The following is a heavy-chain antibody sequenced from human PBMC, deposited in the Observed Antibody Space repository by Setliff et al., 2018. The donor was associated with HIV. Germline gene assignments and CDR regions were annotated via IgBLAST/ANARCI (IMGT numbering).Heavy chain of an antibody. J-gene: IGHJ3*02. CDR3: ARVLKGYSSSYEAFDI. V-gene: IGHV1-69*13. Sequence: SVKVSCKASGGTFRGFGISWVVQAPGQGLEWMGQIIPIFGTPRYAQKFQGRVTITADESTSTVYMELSSLRSEDTAMYYCARVLKGYSSSYEAFDIWGQGTKVTVS. CDR1: GGTFRGFG. CDR2: IIPIFGTP. D-gene: IGHD6-13*01.